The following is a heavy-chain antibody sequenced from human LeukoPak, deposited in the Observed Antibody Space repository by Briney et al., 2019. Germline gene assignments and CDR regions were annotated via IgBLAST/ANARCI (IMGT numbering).Heavy chain of an antibody. CDR1: GFTFSSYA. CDR3: AKERTGGWPFDY. Sequence: GGSLLLSCAASGFTFSSYAMSWVRQAPGEGVEWVSGISGSGGNTYYADSVKGRLTISRDNSKNPLYLQMDSLRADDTAVYYCAKERTGGWPFDYWGQGTLVTVSS. D-gene: IGHD6-19*01. CDR2: ISGSGGNT. J-gene: IGHJ4*02. V-gene: IGHV3-23*01.